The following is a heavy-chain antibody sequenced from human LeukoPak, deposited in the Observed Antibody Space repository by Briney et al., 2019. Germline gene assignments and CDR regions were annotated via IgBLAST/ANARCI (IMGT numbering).Heavy chain of an antibody. Sequence: PGGSLRLSCAASGFTFSNYEMIWVRQAPGMGLEWVSYISSRGTAIYYADSVKGRFTISRDDPHNTLSLQMNSLRAEDTAVYFCARGGVDYYGSGTYYLMYYFDYWGQGALVTVSS. J-gene: IGHJ4*02. CDR3: ARGGVDYYGSGTYYLMYYFDY. CDR2: ISSRGTAI. D-gene: IGHD3-10*01. CDR1: GFTFSNYE. V-gene: IGHV3-48*03.